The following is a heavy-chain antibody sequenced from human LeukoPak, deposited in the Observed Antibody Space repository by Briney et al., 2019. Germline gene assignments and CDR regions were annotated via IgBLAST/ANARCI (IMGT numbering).Heavy chain of an antibody. Sequence: GGSLRLSCTASGFTLGDYAMSWFRQAPGKGLEWVGFIRSKAYGGTTEYAASVKGRFTISRDDSKSIAYLQMNSLKTEDTAVYYCTRAVGATIKYYCYMDVWGKGTTVTVSS. CDR3: TRAVGATIKYYCYMDV. V-gene: IGHV3-49*03. J-gene: IGHJ6*03. CDR2: IRSKAYGGTT. D-gene: IGHD1-26*01. CDR1: GFTLGDYA.